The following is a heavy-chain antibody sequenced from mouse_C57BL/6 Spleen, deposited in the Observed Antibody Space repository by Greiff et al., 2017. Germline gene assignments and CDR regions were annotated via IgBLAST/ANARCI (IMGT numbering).Heavy chain of an antibody. CDR2: ISSGGSYT. CDR3: ARQGGNYDFDY. CDR1: GFTFSSYG. J-gene: IGHJ2*01. D-gene: IGHD2-1*01. Sequence: EVQLVQSGGDLVKPGGSLKLSCAASGFTFSSYGMSWVRQTPDKRLEWVATISSGGSYTYYTDSVKGRFTISRDNAKNTLYLQMSSLKSEDTAMYYCARQGGNYDFDYWGQGTTLTVSS. V-gene: IGHV5-6*01.